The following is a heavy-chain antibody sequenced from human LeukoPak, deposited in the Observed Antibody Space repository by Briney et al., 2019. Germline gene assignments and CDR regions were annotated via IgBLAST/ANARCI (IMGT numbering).Heavy chain of an antibody. Sequence: GGSLRLSCAASGFTFSSYWMSWVRQAPGKGLEWVANIKQDGSEKYYVDSVKGRFTISRGNAKNSLYLQMNSLRAEDTAVYYCAREAYYDILTGCSGRDQFDPWGQGTLVTVSS. V-gene: IGHV3-7*04. D-gene: IGHD3-9*01. J-gene: IGHJ5*02. CDR1: GFTFSSYW. CDR2: IKQDGSEK. CDR3: AREAYYDILTGCSGRDQFDP.